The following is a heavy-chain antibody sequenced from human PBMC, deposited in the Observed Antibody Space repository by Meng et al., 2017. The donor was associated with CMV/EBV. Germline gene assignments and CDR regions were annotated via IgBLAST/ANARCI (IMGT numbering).Heavy chain of an antibody. Sequence: SETLSLTCTVSGGSISSYYWSWIRQPPGKGLEWIGYIYYSGSTNYNPSLKSRVTISVDTSKNQFSLKLSSVTAADTAVYYCANAVVRYNWFDPWGQGTLVTVSS. D-gene: IGHD4-23*01. V-gene: IGHV4-59*01. CDR2: IYYSGST. CDR3: ANAVVRYNWFDP. J-gene: IGHJ5*02. CDR1: GGSISSYY.